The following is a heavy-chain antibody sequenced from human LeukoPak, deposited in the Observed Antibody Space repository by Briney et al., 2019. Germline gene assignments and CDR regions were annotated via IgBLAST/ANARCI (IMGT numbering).Heavy chain of an antibody. CDR3: VKREYYDSSGYSDF. Sequence: GGSLRLSCAASGFTFSNYAMNWVRQAPGKGLEWVSTISGSGGSTYYADSVKGRFTISRDNSKNTLYLHMNSLRAEDTAVYFCVKREYYDSSGYSDFWGQGTLVTVSS. CDR1: GFTFSNYA. CDR2: ISGSGGST. J-gene: IGHJ4*02. D-gene: IGHD3-22*01. V-gene: IGHV3-23*01.